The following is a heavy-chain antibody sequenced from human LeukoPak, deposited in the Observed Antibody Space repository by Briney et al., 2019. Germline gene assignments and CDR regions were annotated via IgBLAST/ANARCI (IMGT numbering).Heavy chain of an antibody. Sequence: SGTLSLTCTVSGGSISSSSYYWGWIRQPPGKGLEWIGSIYYSGSTYYNPSLKSRVTISVDTSKNQFSLKLSSVTAADTAVYYCARQWSSGYYLFDYWGQGTLVTVSS. D-gene: IGHD3-22*01. CDR2: IYYSGST. CDR1: GGSISSSSYY. J-gene: IGHJ4*02. CDR3: ARQWSSGYYLFDY. V-gene: IGHV4-39*01.